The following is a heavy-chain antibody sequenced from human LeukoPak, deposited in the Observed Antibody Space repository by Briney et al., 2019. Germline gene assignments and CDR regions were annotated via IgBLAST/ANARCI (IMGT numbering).Heavy chain of an antibody. V-gene: IGHV3-7*03. CDR1: GFTFSSHW. Sequence: GALRPSCATSGFTFSSHWMSWVRQAPGKGLEWVANIKEDGSQKNYVGSVKGRFTISRDNARNSLYLQMNSLRAEDTAIYYCARDPQGPPLPLHYYYAMDVWGQGTTVTVSS. CDR2: IKEDGSQK. CDR3: ARDPQGPPLPLHYYYAMDV. J-gene: IGHJ6*02.